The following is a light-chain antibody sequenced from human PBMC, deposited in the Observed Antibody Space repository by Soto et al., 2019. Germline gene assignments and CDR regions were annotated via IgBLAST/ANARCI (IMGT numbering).Light chain of an antibody. J-gene: IGKJ3*01. V-gene: IGKV1-27*01. Sequence: DIQMTQSPSSLSASVGDRVTITCRASQGISNYLAWYQQKPGKVPKLLIYAASTLQSGVPPRFSGSGSGTDFTLTISGLQPDDVATYYCQKYNSVPRTFGPGTKVDIK. CDR1: QGISNY. CDR2: AAS. CDR3: QKYNSVPRT.